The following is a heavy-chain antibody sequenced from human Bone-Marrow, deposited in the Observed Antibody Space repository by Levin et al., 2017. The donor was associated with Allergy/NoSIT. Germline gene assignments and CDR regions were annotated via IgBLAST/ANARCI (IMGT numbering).Heavy chain of an antibody. D-gene: IGHD4-17*01. Sequence: PGGSLRLSCVGSGFTFSSYGMHWVRQAPGKGLEWVAVISDDGRNKQYVDSVKGRFTVARDDSKHTLYLHMNSLRLEDTAVYYCAKDKLAFGAYDDWTFDDWGQGTLVTVSS. CDR3: AKDKLAFGAYDDWTFDD. V-gene: IGHV3-30*18. CDR1: GFTFSSYG. J-gene: IGHJ4*02. CDR2: ISDDGRNK.